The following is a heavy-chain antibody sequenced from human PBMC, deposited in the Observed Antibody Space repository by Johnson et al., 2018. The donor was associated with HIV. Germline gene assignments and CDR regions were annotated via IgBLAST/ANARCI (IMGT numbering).Heavy chain of an antibody. CDR1: GFTFSSYA. D-gene: IGHD1-20*01. CDR2: ISSNGGST. Sequence: EQLVESGGGVVQPGRSLRLSCAASGFTFSSYAMHWVRQAPGKGLEYVSAISSNGGSTYYANSVKGRFTISRDNSKNTLFLQMNSLRAEDTAMFYCAKYNWNHDAFDIWGQGTKVTVSS. J-gene: IGHJ3*02. CDR3: AKYNWNHDAFDI. V-gene: IGHV3-64*01.